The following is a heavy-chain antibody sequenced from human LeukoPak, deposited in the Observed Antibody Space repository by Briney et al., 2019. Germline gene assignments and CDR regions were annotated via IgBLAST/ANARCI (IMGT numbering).Heavy chain of an antibody. CDR1: GRSNSSYY. V-gene: IGHV4-59*08. CDR3: ARHSYSSAWPFDY. Sequence: SETLSLTCTVSGRSNSSYYWSWLRQPPGKGREWMGYIYYSGSTNYNPSLKSRVTISVHTSKNQFSLKLSSVTAADTAVYYCARHSYSSAWPFDYWGQGTLVTVSS. J-gene: IGHJ4*02. D-gene: IGHD6-19*01. CDR2: IYYSGST.